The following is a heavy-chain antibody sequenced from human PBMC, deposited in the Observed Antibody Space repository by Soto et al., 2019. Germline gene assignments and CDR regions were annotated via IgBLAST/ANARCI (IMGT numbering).Heavy chain of an antibody. D-gene: IGHD1-7*01. CDR3: ARVGDMGGTTVFDY. CDR1: GGTFSSYT. Sequence: QVQLVKSGAEVKKPGSSVKVSCKASGGTFSSYTISWVRQAPGQGLEWMGRIIPILGIANYAQKFQGRVTITADKSTSTAYMELSSLRSEDTAVYSCARVGDMGGTTVFDYWGQGTLVTVSS. V-gene: IGHV1-69*02. CDR2: IIPILGIA. J-gene: IGHJ4*02.